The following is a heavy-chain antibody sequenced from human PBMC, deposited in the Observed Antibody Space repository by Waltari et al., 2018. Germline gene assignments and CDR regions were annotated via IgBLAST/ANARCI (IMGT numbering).Heavy chain of an antibody. CDR3: ARDWGSGYSVGDF. CDR2: INPNGGGT. V-gene: IGHV1-2*02. D-gene: IGHD5-12*01. J-gene: IGHJ4*02. CDR1: GDTYTGYY. Sequence: QVQLVQSGAEVKKPGAAVKVSCTTPGDTYTGYYLHWVRQAPGQGLEWMGWINPNGGGTYYASNFQGRVTMTRVTSISTAYMDLNRLTFDDTAVYYCARDWGSGYSVGDFWGQGTLVTVSS.